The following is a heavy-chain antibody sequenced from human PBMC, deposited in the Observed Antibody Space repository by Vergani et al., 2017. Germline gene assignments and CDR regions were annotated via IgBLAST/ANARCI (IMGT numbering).Heavy chain of an antibody. D-gene: IGHD3-3*01. V-gene: IGHV3-9*01. CDR2: ISWNSGSI. CDR3: AKEGVEKDAFDI. Sequence: EVQLVESGGGLVQPGRSLRLSCAASGFTFDDYAMHWVRQAPGKGLVCVSGISWNSGSIGYADSVKGRFTISRDNAKNSLYLQMNSLRAEDTALYYCAKEGVEKDAFDIWRQGTMVTVSS. J-gene: IGHJ3*02. CDR1: GFTFDDYA.